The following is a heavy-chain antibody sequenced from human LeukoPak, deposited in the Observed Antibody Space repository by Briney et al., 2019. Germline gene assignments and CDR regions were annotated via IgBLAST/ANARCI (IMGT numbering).Heavy chain of an antibody. J-gene: IGHJ4*02. CDR3: ATDRGWRTSGYYLYYFEY. CDR2: IKHDGSEK. D-gene: IGHD3-3*01. CDR1: GFTFSSYA. Sequence: GGSLRLSCAASGFTFSSYAMSWLRQAPGKGLEWVASIKHDGSEKYYVDSVRGRFTISRDNTMNSLYLQMSSLRAEDTAVYYCATDRGWRTSGYYLYYFEYWGQGTLVTYSS. V-gene: IGHV3-7*01.